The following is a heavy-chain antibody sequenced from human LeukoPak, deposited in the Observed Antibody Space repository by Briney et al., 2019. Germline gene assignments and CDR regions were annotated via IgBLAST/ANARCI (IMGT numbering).Heavy chain of an antibody. Sequence: SETLSLTCTVSGGSISCYYWSWIRQPPGKGLEWIGYIYTSGSTNYNPSLKSRVTISVDTSKNQFSLKLSSVTAADTAVYYCARRLAVALFDPWGQGTLVTVSS. D-gene: IGHD6-19*01. CDR2: IYTSGST. J-gene: IGHJ5*02. CDR3: ARRLAVALFDP. CDR1: GGSISCYY. V-gene: IGHV4-4*09.